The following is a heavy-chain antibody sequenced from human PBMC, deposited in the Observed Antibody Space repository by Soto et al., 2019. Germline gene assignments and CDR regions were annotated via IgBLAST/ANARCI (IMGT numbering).Heavy chain of an antibody. J-gene: IGHJ5*02. CDR2: IYYSGST. CDR1: GGSVSSGDYY. V-gene: IGHV4-61*08. Sequence: PSETLSLTCTVSGGSVSSGDYYWSWIRQPPGKGLEWIGYIYYSGSTNYNPSLKSRVSKSLDTSKNQFYLKLTSVTAADTAVYYCARIPVDTYMINWFDPWGQGTLVTVSS. CDR3: ARIPVDTYMINWFDP. D-gene: IGHD5-18*01.